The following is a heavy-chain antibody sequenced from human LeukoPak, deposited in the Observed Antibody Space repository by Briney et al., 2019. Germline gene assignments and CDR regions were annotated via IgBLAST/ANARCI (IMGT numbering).Heavy chain of an antibody. V-gene: IGHV3-7*02. CDR2: IKQDGSEK. D-gene: IGHD6-19*01. Sequence: SGGSLRLSCAASGFTFSTYWMNWVRQAPGKGLEWVANIKQDGSEKYYVDSVKGRFTISRDNAKNSLYLQMNSLRAEDTAVYYCARTYSSGWYGGDAFDIWGQGTMVTASS. CDR1: GFTFSTYW. CDR3: ARTYSSGWYGGDAFDI. J-gene: IGHJ3*02.